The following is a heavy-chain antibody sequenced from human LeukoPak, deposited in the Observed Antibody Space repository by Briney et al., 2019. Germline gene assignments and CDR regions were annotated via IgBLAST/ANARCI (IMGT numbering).Heavy chain of an antibody. CDR2: IHPNSAAT. J-gene: IGHJ4*02. CDR3: ARDLPSTSNWELDY. D-gene: IGHD7-27*01. CDR1: GYTFIDYY. Sequence: ASVKVSCKDSGYTFIDYYIHWVRQAPGQGLEWMGRIHPNSAATEYAENFQGRVTMTRDTSISTAYMELSRVTSDDTAVYYCARDLPSTSNWELDYWGQGTLVTVSS. V-gene: IGHV1-2*06.